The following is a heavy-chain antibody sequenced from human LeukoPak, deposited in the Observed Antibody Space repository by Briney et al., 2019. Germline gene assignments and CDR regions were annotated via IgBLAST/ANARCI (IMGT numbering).Heavy chain of an antibody. CDR1: GFTFSSYS. Sequence: GGSLRLSCAASGFTFSSYSMNWVRQAPGKGLEWVSVIYKDGSTYYADSVKGRFTISRDNSKNTVYLQMNSLRAEDTAVYYCARGYCSGRSCYMWYSDYWGQGTLVTVSS. D-gene: IGHD2-15*01. J-gene: IGHJ4*02. CDR3: ARGYCSGRSCYMWYSDY. V-gene: IGHV3-53*01. CDR2: IYKDGST.